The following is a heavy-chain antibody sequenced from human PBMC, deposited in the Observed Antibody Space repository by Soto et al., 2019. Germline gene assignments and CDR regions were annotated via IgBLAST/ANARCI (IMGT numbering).Heavy chain of an antibody. CDR2: TXGSGGXT. J-gene: IGHJ5*02. CDR1: GFTFISYA. Sequence: XVLRLSCAASGFTFISYAMSWVRQAPGXGLERVSATXGSGGXTYYADYVNGRXTISRDNSXKTLYLQMTNLRAADTAVYYCAKDRKSVRSPNWFDTWGKGTLVPVSS. V-gene: IGHV3-23*01. CDR3: AKDRKSVRSPNWFDT. D-gene: IGHD6-6*01.